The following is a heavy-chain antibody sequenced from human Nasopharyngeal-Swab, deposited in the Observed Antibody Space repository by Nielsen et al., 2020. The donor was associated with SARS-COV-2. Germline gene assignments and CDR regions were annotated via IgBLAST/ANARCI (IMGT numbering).Heavy chain of an antibody. V-gene: IGHV4-34*01. Sequence: SETLSLTCAVYGGSFSGYYWSWIRQPPGKGLEWIGEINHSGSTTYNPSLKSRVTISVDKSKNQFSLKLSSVTAADTAVYYCARGGGGSGSYTMDVWGQGTTVTVSS. D-gene: IGHD3-10*01. CDR2: INHSGST. CDR3: ARGGGGSGSYTMDV. J-gene: IGHJ6*02. CDR1: GGSFSGYY.